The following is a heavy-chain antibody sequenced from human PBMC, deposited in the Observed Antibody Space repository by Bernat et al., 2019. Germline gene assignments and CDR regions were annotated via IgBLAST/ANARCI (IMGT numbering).Heavy chain of an antibody. CDR1: GGSISSYY. V-gene: IGHV4-59*01. CDR3: ARVRVVTVAFDI. Sequence: QLQLQESGPRLVKPSETLSLTCTVSGGSISSYYWSWIRQPPGKGLEWIGYIYYSGSTNYNPSLKSRVTISVDTSKNQFSLKLSSVTAADTAVYYCARVRVVTVAFDIWGQGTMVTVSS. CDR2: IYYSGST. D-gene: IGHD2-21*02. J-gene: IGHJ3*02.